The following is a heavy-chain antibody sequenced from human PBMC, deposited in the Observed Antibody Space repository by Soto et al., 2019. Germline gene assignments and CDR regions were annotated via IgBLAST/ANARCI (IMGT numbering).Heavy chain of an antibody. CDR1: GGSISSSSYY. V-gene: IGHV4-39*01. CDR3: ARHMGPSPVGQWLATYYYYYGMDV. J-gene: IGHJ6*02. CDR2: IYYSGST. D-gene: IGHD6-19*01. Sequence: QLQLQESGPGLVKPSETLSLTCTVSGGSISSSSYYWGWIRQPPGKGLEWIGSIYYSGSTYYNPSPLHRLTLSVDTSKNHFSPKMSSVTAADTAVYYCARHMGPSPVGQWLATYYYYYGMDVWGQGTTVTVSS.